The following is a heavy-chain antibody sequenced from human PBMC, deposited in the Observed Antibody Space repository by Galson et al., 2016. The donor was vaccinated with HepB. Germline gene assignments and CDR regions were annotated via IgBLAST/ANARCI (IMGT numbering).Heavy chain of an antibody. CDR2: ISASDGTI. D-gene: IGHD2-2*01. CDR3: ARAGYCSSASCQYYYYGVDV. V-gene: IGHV3-11*01. J-gene: IGHJ6*02. CDR1: GFTFSDYY. Sequence: SLRLSCAASGFTFSDYYMTWLRQAPGKGLEWVSDISASDGTIYYADSVKGRFTISRDNGQNSLYLQMNSLRAEDTAVYYCARAGYCSSASCQYYYYGVDVWGQGTTVTVSS.